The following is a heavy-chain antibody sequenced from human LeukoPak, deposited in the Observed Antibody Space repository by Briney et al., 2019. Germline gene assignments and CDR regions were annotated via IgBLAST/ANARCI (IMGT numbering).Heavy chain of an antibody. J-gene: IGHJ4*02. V-gene: IGHV3-64*04. CDR3: AKVIDDSSGYYYVESLLFDY. D-gene: IGHD3-22*01. CDR1: GFTFSTYT. Sequence: GGSLRLSCSASGFTFSTYTMHWVRQAPGKGLEYVSAINNNGGTRYYADSVKGRFTISRDNSKNTLYLQMNSLRAEDTAVYYCAKVIDDSSGYYYVESLLFDYWGQGTLVTVSS. CDR2: INNNGGTR.